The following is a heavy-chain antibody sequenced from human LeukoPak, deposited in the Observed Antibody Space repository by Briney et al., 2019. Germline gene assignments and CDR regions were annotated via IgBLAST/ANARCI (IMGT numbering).Heavy chain of an antibody. CDR1: GYTFTSYY. CDR3: ASQMATTLYYFDY. CDR2: INPSGGSA. D-gene: IGHD5-24*01. Sequence: GASVKVSCKASGYTFTSYYMHWVRQAPGQGLEWMGIINPSGGSASYAQKFQGRVTMTRDTSTSTVYMELSSLRSEDTAVYYCASQMATTLYYFDYWGQGTLVTVSS. J-gene: IGHJ4*02. V-gene: IGHV1-46*01.